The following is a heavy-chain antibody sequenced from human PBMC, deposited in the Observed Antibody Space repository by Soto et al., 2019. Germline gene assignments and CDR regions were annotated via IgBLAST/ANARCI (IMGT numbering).Heavy chain of an antibody. J-gene: IGHJ4*02. V-gene: IGHV3-30*18. CDR1: GFTFSSYG. CDR3: AKSSREYYYDSSGPFDY. Sequence: GGSLRLSCAASGFTFSSYGMHWVRQAPGKGLEWVAVISYDGSNKYHADSVKGRFTISRDNSKNTLYLQMNSLRAEDTAVYYCAKSSREYYYDSSGPFDYWGQGTLVTVSS. D-gene: IGHD3-22*01. CDR2: ISYDGSNK.